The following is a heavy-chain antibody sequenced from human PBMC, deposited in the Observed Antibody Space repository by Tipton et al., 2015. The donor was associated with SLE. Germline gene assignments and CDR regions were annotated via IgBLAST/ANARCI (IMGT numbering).Heavy chain of an antibody. CDR3: ARETGDPFE. V-gene: IGHV4-4*08. J-gene: IGHJ4*02. CDR1: GGSISGYY. D-gene: IGHD7-27*01. Sequence: TLSLTCTVSGGSISGYYWSWIRQPPGKGLEWIGYIYYSGSTKYTPSLKSRVTISVDMSKNQFSLMLTSVTAADSAVYYCARETGDPFEWGQGTLVTVSS. CDR2: IYYSGST.